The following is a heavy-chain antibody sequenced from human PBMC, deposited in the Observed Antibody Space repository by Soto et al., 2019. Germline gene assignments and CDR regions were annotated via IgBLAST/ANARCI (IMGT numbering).Heavy chain of an antibody. D-gene: IGHD3-3*01. CDR3: ARGWVESLSRRPPSDY. Sequence: EVQLAESGGGLVQPGGSLRLSCEASGFTFNNYWMHWVRQAPGKGLVSLARINHDGSGTSYAESVKGRFTISRDNANNTLYLHMNSLRTEDTAVYFCARGWVESLSRRPPSDYWGQGTLVTVSS. CDR1: GFTFNNYW. V-gene: IGHV3-74*01. CDR2: INHDGSGT. J-gene: IGHJ4*02.